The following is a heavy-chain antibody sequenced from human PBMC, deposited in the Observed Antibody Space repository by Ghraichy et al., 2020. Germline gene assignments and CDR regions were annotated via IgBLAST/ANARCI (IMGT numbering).Heavy chain of an antibody. Sequence: GGSLRLSCAASGFTFSSYAMSWVRQAPGKGLEWVSAISGSGGSTYYADSVKGRFTISRDNSKNTLYLQMNSLRAEDTAVYYCAKEIAPATVTTTDWRFSPRAFDIWGQGTMVTVSS. CDR2: ISGSGGST. D-gene: IGHD4-17*01. CDR3: AKEIAPATVTTTDWRFSPRAFDI. V-gene: IGHV3-23*01. J-gene: IGHJ3*02. CDR1: GFTFSSYA.